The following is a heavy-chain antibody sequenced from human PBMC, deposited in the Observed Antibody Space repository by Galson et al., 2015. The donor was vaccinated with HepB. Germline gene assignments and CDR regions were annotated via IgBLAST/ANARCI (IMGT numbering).Heavy chain of an antibody. CDR2: ISYDGSNK. CDR1: GFTFSSYA. CDR3: ARGGCSSTSCYAPLDY. D-gene: IGHD2-2*01. V-gene: IGHV3-30-3*01. Sequence: SLRLSCAASGFTFSSYAMHWVRQAPGKGLEWVAVISYDGSNKYYADSVKGRFTISRDNSKNTLYLQMNSLRAEDTAVYYCARGGCSSTSCYAPLDYWGQGTLVTVSS. J-gene: IGHJ4*02.